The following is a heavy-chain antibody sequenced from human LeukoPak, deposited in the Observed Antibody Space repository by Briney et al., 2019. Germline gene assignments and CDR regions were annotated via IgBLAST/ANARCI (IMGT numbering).Heavy chain of an antibody. CDR1: GFSFSDHY. D-gene: IGHD2-2*01. V-gene: IGHV3-72*01. CDR3: ARVRYCSSTTCRGAFDI. CDR2: ARNKANSYTT. Sequence: PGGSLRLSCAASGFSFSDHYMDWVRQAPGKGLEWVGRARNKANSYTTEYAASVKDRFTISGDDSENSLYLQMNSLKTEDTAVYYCARVRYCSSTTCRGAFDIWGQGTMVTVTS. J-gene: IGHJ3*02.